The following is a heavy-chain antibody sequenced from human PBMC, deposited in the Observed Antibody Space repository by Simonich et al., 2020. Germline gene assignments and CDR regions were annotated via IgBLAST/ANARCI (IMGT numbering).Heavy chain of an antibody. CDR3: ARHYYGDYYFDY. V-gene: IGHV3-48*03. CDR1: GFTFSSYE. Sequence: EVQLVESGGGLVQPGGSLRLSCAASGFTFSSYEMNWVRQAPGKGRGWFSYIMSRCSTIYYADSGKGRFTISRDNAKNSLYLQMNSLRAEDTAVYYCARHYYGDYYFDYWGQGTLVTVSS. D-gene: IGHD4-17*01. J-gene: IGHJ4*02. CDR2: IMSRCSTI.